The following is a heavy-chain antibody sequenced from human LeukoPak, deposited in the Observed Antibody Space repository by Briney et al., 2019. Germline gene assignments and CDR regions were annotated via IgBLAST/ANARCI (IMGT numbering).Heavy chain of an antibody. CDR1: GFTFSSYS. CDR3: ARGYYDSSGYYYFVYYYYYMDV. CDR2: ISSSSSYI. J-gene: IGHJ6*03. Sequence: GGSLRLSCAASGFTFSSYSMNWVRQAPGKGLEWVSSISSSSSYIYYADLVKGRFTISRDNAKNSLYLQMNSLRAEDTAVYYCARGYYDSSGYYYFVYYYYYMDVWGKGTTVTVSS. V-gene: IGHV3-21*01. D-gene: IGHD3-22*01.